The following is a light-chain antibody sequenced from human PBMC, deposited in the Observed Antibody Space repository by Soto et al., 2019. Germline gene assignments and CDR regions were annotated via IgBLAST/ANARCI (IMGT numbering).Light chain of an antibody. Sequence: EIVLTQSPGTLSLSPGERATLSFMASQSVSSSYLAWYQQKPGQAPRLLIYGASSRATGIPDRFSGSGSGTDFTLTISRLEPEDFAVYYCQQYGSLLFGFGPGTKVDIK. CDR1: QSVSSSY. J-gene: IGKJ3*01. CDR3: QQYGSLLFG. CDR2: GAS. V-gene: IGKV3-20*01.